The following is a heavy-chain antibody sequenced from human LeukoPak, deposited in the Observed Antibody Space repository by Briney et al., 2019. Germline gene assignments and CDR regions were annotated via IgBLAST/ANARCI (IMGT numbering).Heavy chain of an antibody. CDR3: ARENYNLWSGLNWFDP. CDR2: IKQDGSEK. Sequence: GGSLRLSCAASGFTFSSYWMSWVRQAPGKGLEWVANIKQDGSEKYYVDSVKGRFTISRDNAKNSLYLQMNSLRAEDTAVYYCARENYNLWSGLNWFDPWGQGTLVTVSS. D-gene: IGHD3-3*01. J-gene: IGHJ5*02. V-gene: IGHV3-7*01. CDR1: GFTFSSYW.